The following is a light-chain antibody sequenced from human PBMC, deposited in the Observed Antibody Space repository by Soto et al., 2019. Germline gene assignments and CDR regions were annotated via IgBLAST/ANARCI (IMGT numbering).Light chain of an antibody. J-gene: IGLJ2*01. CDR2: DVN. V-gene: IGLV2-8*01. CDR3: SSYAGTNVI. CDR1: LSDVGGQNF. Sequence: QSALTQPPSASGSPGQSVTISCTGTLSDVGGQNFVSWYQQDPGKAPKLMIYDVNKRPSGVPDRFSGSKSGNTASLTVSGLHAEDEANYYCSSYAGTNVIFGGGTKLTVL.